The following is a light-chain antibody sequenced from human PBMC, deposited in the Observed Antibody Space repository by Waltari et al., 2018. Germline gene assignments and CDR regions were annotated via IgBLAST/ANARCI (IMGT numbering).Light chain of an antibody. J-gene: IGLJ3*02. CDR3: CSYAGGTSWV. CDR2: DGN. Sequence: QSALTQPASVSGSYGQSITISCGDVAYFNLVSWYQQQPGKAPKVIIYDGNKRPSGLSDRFSGSKSGNTASLTISGLQADDQADYYCCSYAGGTSWVFGGGTKLTVL. V-gene: IGLV2-23*01. CDR1: DVAYFNL.